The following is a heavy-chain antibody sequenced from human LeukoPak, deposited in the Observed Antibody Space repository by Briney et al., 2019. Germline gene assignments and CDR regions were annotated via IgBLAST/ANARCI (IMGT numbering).Heavy chain of an antibody. CDR2: ISWNSGSI. J-gene: IGHJ4*02. D-gene: IGHD3-22*01. V-gene: IGHV3-9*01. CDR3: AKDSKMYYYDSSVDY. Sequence: GGSLRLSCAASGFTFDDYAMHWVRQAPGKGLEWVSGISWNSGSIGYADSVKGRFTISRDNAKNSLYLQMNSLRAEDTALYYCAKDSKMYYYDSSVDYWGQGTLVTVSS. CDR1: GFTFDDYA.